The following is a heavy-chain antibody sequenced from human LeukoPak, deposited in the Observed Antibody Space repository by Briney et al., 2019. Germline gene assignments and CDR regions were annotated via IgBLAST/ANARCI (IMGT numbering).Heavy chain of an antibody. CDR1: GFTFSSHG. J-gene: IGHJ4*02. V-gene: IGHV3-23*01. CDR2: SPSGDIT. Sequence: GGSLRLSCAGSGFTFSSHGMDWVRQAPGKGLEWVSGSPSGDITYYADSVKGRFTISRDDSKNTVFLQMNSLRAEDTAIYHCAKDSAWIQFNDWGQGTLVTVSS. CDR3: AKDSAWIQFND. D-gene: IGHD5-18*01.